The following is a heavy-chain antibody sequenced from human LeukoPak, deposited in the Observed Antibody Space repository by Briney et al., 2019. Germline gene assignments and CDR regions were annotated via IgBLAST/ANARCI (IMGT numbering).Heavy chain of an antibody. CDR3: AREKNYDFWSGYLDY. Sequence: SQTLSLTCTVSGGSLSSGSYYWSWIRQPAGTGLEWIGRIYTSGSTNYNPSLKSRVTISVDTSKNQFSLKLSSVTAADTAVYYCAREKNYDFWSGYLDYWGQGTLVTVSS. CDR1: GGSLSSGSYY. J-gene: IGHJ4*02. D-gene: IGHD3-3*01. V-gene: IGHV4-61*02. CDR2: IYTSGST.